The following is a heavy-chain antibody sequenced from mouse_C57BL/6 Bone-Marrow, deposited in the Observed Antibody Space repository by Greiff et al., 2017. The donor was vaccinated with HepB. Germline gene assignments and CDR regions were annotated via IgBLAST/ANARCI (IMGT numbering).Heavy chain of an antibody. V-gene: IGHV1-19*01. Sequence: VQLQQSGPVLVKPGASVKMSCKASGYTFTDYYMNWVKQSHGKSLEWIGVINPYNGGTSYNQKFKGKATLTVDKSSSTAYMELNSLTSEDSAVYYCARSITTVVSGAYWGQGTLVTVSA. CDR1: GYTFTDYY. CDR3: ARSITTVVSGAY. D-gene: IGHD1-1*01. J-gene: IGHJ3*01. CDR2: INPYNGGT.